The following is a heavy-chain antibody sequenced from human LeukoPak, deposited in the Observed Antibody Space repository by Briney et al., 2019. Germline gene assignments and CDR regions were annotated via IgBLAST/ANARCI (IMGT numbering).Heavy chain of an antibody. CDR1: GGSISSGGYS. Sequence: SSETLSLTCAVSGGSISSGGYSWSWIRQPPGKGLEWIGYIYHSGSTYYNPSLKSRVTISVDRSKNQFSLKLSSVTAADTAVYYCARGYSGYDYVDYFDYWGQGTLVTVSS. D-gene: IGHD5-12*01. J-gene: IGHJ4*02. CDR3: ARGYSGYDYVDYFDY. V-gene: IGHV4-30-2*01. CDR2: IYHSGST.